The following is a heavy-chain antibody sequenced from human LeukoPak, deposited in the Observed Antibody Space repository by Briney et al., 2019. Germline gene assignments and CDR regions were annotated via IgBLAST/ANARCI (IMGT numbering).Heavy chain of an antibody. Sequence: SETLSLTYDVSGGSIINFYWSWVRQSPGKGLEWIGHIYYSGSTTYNPSLRTRVNISLDTSKKVFSLNLNSLTAADTAVYYCARLDENFDILTGYFRYWGQGTLVSVSS. D-gene: IGHD3-9*01. CDR3: ARLDENFDILTGYFRY. CDR1: GGSIINFY. CDR2: IYYSGST. J-gene: IGHJ4*02. V-gene: IGHV4-59*01.